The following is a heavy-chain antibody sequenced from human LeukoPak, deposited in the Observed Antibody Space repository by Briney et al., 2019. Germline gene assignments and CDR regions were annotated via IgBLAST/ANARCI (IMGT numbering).Heavy chain of an antibody. CDR1: GFTFCHYA. CDR2: LSWNSGRV. J-gene: IGHJ4*02. CDR3: AKDNGCYWDH. V-gene: IGHV3-9*01. Sequence: PGGSLRLSCAASGFTFCHYAIHWVRQAPGKGLEWVSGLSWNSGRVDYADSVKGRFTISRDNAKNSLYLQMNSLRAEDTALYYCAKDNGCYWDHWGQGTLVTVSS.